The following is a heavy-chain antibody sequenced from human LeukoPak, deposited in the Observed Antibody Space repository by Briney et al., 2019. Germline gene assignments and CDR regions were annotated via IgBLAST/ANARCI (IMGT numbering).Heavy chain of an antibody. CDR3: ARGLYNYDSSGYYHYYGVDV. Sequence: PGGSLRLSCAASGFTFSSYAMSWVRQAPGKGLEWVSAISGSGGSTYYADSVKGRFTISRDNSKNTLYLQMNSLRAEDTAVYYCARGLYNYDSSGYYHYYGVDVWGQGTTVTVSS. J-gene: IGHJ6*02. CDR1: GFTFSSYA. CDR2: ISGSGGST. D-gene: IGHD3-22*01. V-gene: IGHV3-23*01.